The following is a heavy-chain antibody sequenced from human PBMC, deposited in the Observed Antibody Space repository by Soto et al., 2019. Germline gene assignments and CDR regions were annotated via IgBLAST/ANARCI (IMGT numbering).Heavy chain of an antibody. D-gene: IGHD3-3*01. CDR2: INHSGST. Sequence: SETLSLTCAVYGGSFSGYYWSWIRQPPGKGLEWIGEINHSGSTNYNPSLKSRVTISVDTSKNQFSLKLSSVTAADTAVYYCARGHRFLAYYYMDVWGKGTTVTVSS. CDR3: ARGHRFLAYYYMDV. CDR1: GGSFSGYY. J-gene: IGHJ6*03. V-gene: IGHV4-34*01.